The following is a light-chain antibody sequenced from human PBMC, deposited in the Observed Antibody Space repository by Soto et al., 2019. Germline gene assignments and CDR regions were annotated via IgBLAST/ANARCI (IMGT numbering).Light chain of an antibody. CDR3: QQYGRSPPEFT. V-gene: IGKV3-20*01. Sequence: EIVLTQSPGILSLSPGERATLSCRASQSVSSNYLAWYQQKPGQAPRLLIYGASFRATGIPDRFSGSGSGTDFSLTISTLEPEDFAVYYCQQYGRSPPEFTFGPGTKVDIK. J-gene: IGKJ3*01. CDR1: QSVSSNY. CDR2: GAS.